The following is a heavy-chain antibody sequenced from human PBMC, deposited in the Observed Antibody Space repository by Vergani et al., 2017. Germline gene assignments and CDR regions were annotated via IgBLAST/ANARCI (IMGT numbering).Heavy chain of an antibody. Sequence: QVQLVQSGGGVVQPGGSLRLSCAASGFTFSSYGMHWVRQAPGKGLEWVAFIRYDGSNKYYADSVKGRFTISRDNSKNTLYLQMNSLRAEDTAVYYCARVYSSSWANRAFDIWGQGTMVTVSS. V-gene: IGHV3-30*02. CDR1: GFTFSSYG. D-gene: IGHD6-13*01. CDR2: IRYDGSNK. CDR3: ARVYSSSWANRAFDI. J-gene: IGHJ3*02.